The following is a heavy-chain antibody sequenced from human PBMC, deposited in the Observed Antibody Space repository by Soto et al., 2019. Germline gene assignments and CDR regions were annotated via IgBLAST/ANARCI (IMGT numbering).Heavy chain of an antibody. Sequence: PSETLSLTCTVSGGPITSGGYYWSWIRQHPGKGLEWLGHIYHSGNTYYSPSLKSRISMSVDTSTNQFSLNLYSVTAADTAVYYCARGNFGYDYWGQGAQVTVSS. J-gene: IGHJ4*02. CDR3: ARGNFGYDY. CDR1: GGPITSGGYY. CDR2: IYHSGNT. D-gene: IGHD4-4*01. V-gene: IGHV4-31*03.